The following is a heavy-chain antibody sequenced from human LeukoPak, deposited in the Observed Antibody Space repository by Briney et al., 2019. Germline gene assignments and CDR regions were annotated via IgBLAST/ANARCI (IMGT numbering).Heavy chain of an antibody. Sequence: GGSLRLSCAASGFTFSNAWMSWVRQAPGKGLVWVARINPDGSITSYADSVKGRITISRDNAKNTLYLQMHSLRAEDTAVYYCARDFHGDHDYWGQGTLVTVSS. V-gene: IGHV3-74*01. CDR1: GFTFSNAW. D-gene: IGHD4-17*01. J-gene: IGHJ4*02. CDR3: ARDFHGDHDY. CDR2: INPDGSIT.